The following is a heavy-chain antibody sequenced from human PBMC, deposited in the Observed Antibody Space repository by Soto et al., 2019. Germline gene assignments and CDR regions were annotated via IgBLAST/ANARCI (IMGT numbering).Heavy chain of an antibody. D-gene: IGHD3-3*01. J-gene: IGHJ4*02. CDR1: AGSISNYY. V-gene: IGHV4-4*07. Sequence: QGQLQESGPGLVKPSETLSLTCTVSAGSISNYYCNWIRQPAGTGLEWLGRIDSSGSINYSPSLKSRVTMSVDTAENQFARKLSSVTAADTAVYYCARGGHDFWSGPFDYWGQGTPVTVSS. CDR2: IDSSGSI. CDR3: ARGGHDFWSGPFDY.